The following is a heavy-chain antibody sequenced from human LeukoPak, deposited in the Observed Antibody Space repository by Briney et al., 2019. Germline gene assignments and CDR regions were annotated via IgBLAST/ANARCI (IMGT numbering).Heavy chain of an antibody. CDR2: TVSRGTT. V-gene: IGHV3-23*01. D-gene: IGHD6-19*01. J-gene: IGHJ5*02. CDR3: AKCSTSAYTTGWCNWIDP. Sequence: PGGSLRLSCVASGFTLTSGAMNWVRKAPGKGLEWVSATVSRGTTQYVDSVKGRFTVSRDTSKNTLYLQMNSLRADDTAVYYCAKCSTSAYTTGWCNWIDPWGQGTLVTVSS. CDR1: GFTLTSGA.